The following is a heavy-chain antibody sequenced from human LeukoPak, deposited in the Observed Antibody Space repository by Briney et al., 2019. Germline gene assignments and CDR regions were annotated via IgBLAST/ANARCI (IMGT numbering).Heavy chain of an antibody. Sequence: GGSLRLSCAASGFTFSNFGMHWVRQAPGKGLEWVSYISSSGSTIYYADSVKGRFTISRDNAKNSLYLQMNSLRAEDTAVYYCAELGITMIGGVWGKGTTVTISS. CDR3: AELGITMIGGV. CDR2: ISSSGSTI. V-gene: IGHV3-48*04. D-gene: IGHD3-10*02. J-gene: IGHJ6*04. CDR1: GFTFSNFG.